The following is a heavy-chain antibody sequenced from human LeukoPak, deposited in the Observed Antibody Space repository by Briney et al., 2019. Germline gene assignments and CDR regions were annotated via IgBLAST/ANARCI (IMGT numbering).Heavy chain of an antibody. V-gene: IGHV3-30*02. CDR1: GFTFSSYG. CDR3: AKDIGAVAGPEYFQH. D-gene: IGHD6-19*01. J-gene: IGHJ1*01. Sequence: GGSLRLSCAASGFTFSSYGMHWVRQAPGKGLEWVAFIRYDRSNKYYADSVKGRFTISRDNSKNTLYLQMNSLRAEDTAVYYCAKDIGAVAGPEYFQHWGQGTLVTVSS. CDR2: IRYDRSNK.